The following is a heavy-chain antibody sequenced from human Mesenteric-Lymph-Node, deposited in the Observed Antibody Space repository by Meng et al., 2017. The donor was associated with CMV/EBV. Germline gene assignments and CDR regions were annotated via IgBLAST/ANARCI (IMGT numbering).Heavy chain of an antibody. J-gene: IGHJ6*02. D-gene: IGHD2-2*01. CDR3: ARAVPAAIYYYYYGMDV. CDR2: INPNSGGT. Sequence: ASVKVSCKASGYTFAAYYIHWVRQAPGQGLEWMGWINPNSGGTNNAQKFQGRVTMTRDTSISTAFMDLSSLISDDTAVYYCARAVPAAIYYYYYGMDVWGQGTTVTVSS. V-gene: IGHV1-2*02. CDR1: GYTFAAYY.